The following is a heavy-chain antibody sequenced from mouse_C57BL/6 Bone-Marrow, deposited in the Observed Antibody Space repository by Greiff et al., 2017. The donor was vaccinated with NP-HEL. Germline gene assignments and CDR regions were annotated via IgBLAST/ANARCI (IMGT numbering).Heavy chain of an antibody. CDR1: GYSFTDYN. J-gene: IGHJ2*01. CDR2: INPNYGTT. D-gene: IGHD2-3*01. Sequence: VQLKQSGPELVKPGASVKISCKASGYSFTDYNMNWVKQSNGKSLEWIGVINPNYGTTSYNQTFKGKATLTVDQASTTADMQLNSLTAEDSAVYYCVDGYYGYWGQGTTLTVSS. CDR3: VDGYYGY. V-gene: IGHV1-39*01.